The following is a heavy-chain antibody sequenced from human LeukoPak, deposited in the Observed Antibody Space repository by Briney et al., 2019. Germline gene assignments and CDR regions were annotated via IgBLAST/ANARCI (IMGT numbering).Heavy chain of an antibody. CDR1: GGTFSSYA. J-gene: IGHJ6*03. D-gene: IGHD2-2*02. Sequence: SVKVSCKASGGTFSSYAISWVRQAPGQGLEWMGGIIPIFGTANYAQKFQGRVTITTDESTSTAYIELSSLRSEDTAVYYCARGLVVVPAAIDYYYYMDVWGKGTTVTVSS. CDR3: ARGLVVVPAAIDYYYYMDV. V-gene: IGHV1-69*05. CDR2: IIPIFGTA.